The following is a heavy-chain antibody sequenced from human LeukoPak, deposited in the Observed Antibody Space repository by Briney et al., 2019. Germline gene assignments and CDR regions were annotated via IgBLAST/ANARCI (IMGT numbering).Heavy chain of an antibody. CDR3: TTDHTNPTYYYMDV. CDR2: IKSKADYGTI. J-gene: IGHJ6*03. Sequence: GGSLRLSCAASGFTFSNAWMSWVRQAPGKGLEWVGRIKSKADYGTIDYAAPVKGRFTISRDDSENTLYLQMNSLKTEDTAVYFCTTDHTNPTYYYMDVWGKGTTVTVSS. CDR1: GFTFSNAW. D-gene: IGHD1-14*01. V-gene: IGHV3-15*01.